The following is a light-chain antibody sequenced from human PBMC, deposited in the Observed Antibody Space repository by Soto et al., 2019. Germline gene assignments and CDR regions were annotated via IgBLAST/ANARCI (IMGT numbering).Light chain of an antibody. V-gene: IGKV2-30*01. J-gene: IGKJ1*01. CDR3: MQGTHWPWT. CDR2: RVS. Sequence: DVVMTQSPLSLPVTLGQPASISCRSSQSLVSSDGNTYLNWFQQRPDQSPRRLIYRVSNRDSGVPDRFSGSGSVTDFTLKISRVEAEDVGVYYCMQGTHWPWTFGQGTKVEIK. CDR1: QSLVSSDGNTY.